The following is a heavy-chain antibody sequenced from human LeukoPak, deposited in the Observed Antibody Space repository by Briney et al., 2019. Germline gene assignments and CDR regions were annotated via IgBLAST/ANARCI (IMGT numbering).Heavy chain of an antibody. V-gene: IGHV1-46*01. Sequence: ASVTVSCKASGFTFTSYYMHWVRPAPGQGLEWMGIINPSGGSTSYAQKFQGRVTMTRDTSTSTVYMELSSLRSEDTAVYYCARGTEERDTAMAGGFDYWGQGTLVTVSS. J-gene: IGHJ4*02. CDR2: INPSGGST. D-gene: IGHD5-18*01. CDR1: GFTFTSYY. CDR3: ARGTEERDTAMAGGFDY.